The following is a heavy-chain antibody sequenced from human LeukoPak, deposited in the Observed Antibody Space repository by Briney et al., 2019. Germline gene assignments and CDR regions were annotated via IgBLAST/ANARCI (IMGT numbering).Heavy chain of an antibody. V-gene: IGHV5-51*01. CDR1: GYSFSNYW. D-gene: IGHD4-11*01. Sequence: SGESLKISCEGSGYSFSNYWIGWVRQMPGKGLEYMGIIYPGDSDTGYSPSFQGQVTISVNKSISTAYLQGSSLKASDTAIYYCARRLDHDYSVGKGRYCFDHWGQGTLVTVSS. J-gene: IGHJ4*02. CDR3: ARRLDHDYSVGKGRYCFDH. CDR2: IYPGDSDT.